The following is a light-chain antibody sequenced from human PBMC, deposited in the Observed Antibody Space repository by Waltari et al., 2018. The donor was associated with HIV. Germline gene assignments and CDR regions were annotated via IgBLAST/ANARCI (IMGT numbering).Light chain of an antibody. Sequence: QSVLTQPHSVSGAPGQRVTISCTGSSSNIGAGYDVHWYRQLPAIAPKLLIFGNNKRPSGVPDRFSGSKSGTSASLAITGLQAEDEADYYCQSFDSSLSGSVFGGGTKLTVL. V-gene: IGLV1-40*01. CDR1: SSNIGAGYD. CDR3: QSFDSSLSGSV. CDR2: GNN. J-gene: IGLJ2*01.